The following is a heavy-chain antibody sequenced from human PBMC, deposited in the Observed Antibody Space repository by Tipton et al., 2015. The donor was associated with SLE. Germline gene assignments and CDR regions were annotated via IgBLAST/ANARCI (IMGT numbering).Heavy chain of an antibody. Sequence: TLSLTCTVSGASISSYYWSWIRKPPGKGLEWIGYIYYSGNTNYNPSLKNRVTISVDTSKTQFSLKLSSVTAADTAVYYCARGEAAAAEPYYFDYWGQGTLVTVSS. J-gene: IGHJ4*02. CDR2: IYYSGNT. V-gene: IGHV4-59*01. CDR3: ARGEAAAAEPYYFDY. D-gene: IGHD6-13*01. CDR1: GASISSYY.